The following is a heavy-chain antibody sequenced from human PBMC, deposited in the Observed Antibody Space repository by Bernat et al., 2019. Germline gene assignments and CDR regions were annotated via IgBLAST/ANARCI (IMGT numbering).Heavy chain of an antibody. V-gene: IGHV3-9*01. J-gene: IGHJ3*02. CDR2: ISWNSGSI. CDR3: AKDLSGPGWEGILSAFDI. D-gene: IGHD1-14*01. CDR1: VFSFDDYA. Sequence: EVQLVESGGGLLQPGRSLRLSCAASVFSFDDYAMLWVRQAPWKGPEWVSGISWNSGSIGYADSVKGRFTISRDNAKNSLYLQMNSLRAEDTALYYCAKDLSGPGWEGILSAFDIWGQGTMVTVSS.